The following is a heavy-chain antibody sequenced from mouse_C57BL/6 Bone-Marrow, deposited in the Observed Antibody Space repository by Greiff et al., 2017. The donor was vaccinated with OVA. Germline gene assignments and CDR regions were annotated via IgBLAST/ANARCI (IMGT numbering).Heavy chain of an antibody. D-gene: IGHD2-3*01. CDR3: ARRVGYYLYYFDY. J-gene: IGHJ2*01. Sequence: QVQLKESGAELARPGASVKMSCKASGYTFTSYTMHWVKQRPGQGLEWIGYINPSSGYTKYNQQFKDKATLTADKSSSTAYMQLSSLTSEDSAVXYCARRVGYYLYYFDYWGQGTTLTVSS. V-gene: IGHV1-4*01. CDR1: GYTFTSYT. CDR2: INPSSGYT.